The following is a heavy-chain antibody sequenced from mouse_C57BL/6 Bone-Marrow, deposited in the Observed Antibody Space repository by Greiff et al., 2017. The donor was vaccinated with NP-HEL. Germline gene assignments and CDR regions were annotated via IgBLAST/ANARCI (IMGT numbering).Heavy chain of an antibody. V-gene: IGHV5-12*01. CDR2: ISNGGGST. D-gene: IGHD2-2*01. Sequence: EVKVVESGGGLVQPGGSLKLSCAASGFTFSDYYMYWVRQTPEKRLEWVAYISNGGGSTYYPDTVKGRFTISRDNAKNTLYLLMSRLKSEDTAMYYCARQLWLRRGYYYAMDYWGQGTSVTVSS. CDR3: ARQLWLRRGYYYAMDY. J-gene: IGHJ4*01. CDR1: GFTFSDYY.